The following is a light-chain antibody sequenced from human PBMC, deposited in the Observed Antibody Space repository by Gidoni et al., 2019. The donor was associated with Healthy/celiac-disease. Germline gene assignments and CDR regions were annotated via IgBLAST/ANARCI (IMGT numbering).Light chain of an antibody. J-gene: IGLJ3*02. CDR3: QSYDSSLSGSWV. V-gene: IGLV1-40*01. Sequence: QSVLTQPPSVSGAPGQRVTISCTGSSSNIGAGYDVHWYQQLPGTAPNLLIYGNSNRPSVVPYRFSGSKSGTSASRAITGLQAEDEADYYCQSYDSSLSGSWVFGGGTKLTVL. CDR2: GNS. CDR1: SSNIGAGYD.